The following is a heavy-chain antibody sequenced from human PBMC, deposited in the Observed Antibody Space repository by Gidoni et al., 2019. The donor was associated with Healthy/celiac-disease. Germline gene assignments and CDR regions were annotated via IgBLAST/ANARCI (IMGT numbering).Heavy chain of an antibody. V-gene: IGHV4-34*01. CDR2: INHSGST. J-gene: IGHJ4*02. Sequence: QVQLQQWGAGLLKPSATLSLTCAVYGGSFSGYYWSWIRQPPGKGLEWIGEINHSGSTNYNPSLKSRVTISVDTSKNQFSLKLSSVTAADTAVYYCAREEPAAAAGGVYWGQGTLVTVSS. D-gene: IGHD6-13*01. CDR3: AREEPAAAAGGVY. CDR1: GGSFSGYY.